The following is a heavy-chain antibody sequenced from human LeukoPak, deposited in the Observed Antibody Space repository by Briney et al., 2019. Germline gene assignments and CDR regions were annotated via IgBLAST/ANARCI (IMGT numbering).Heavy chain of an antibody. V-gene: IGHV3-21*01. CDR1: GFTFSNSD. CDR3: ARAHNWKYGTFDY. Sequence: GGSLRLSCAASGFTFSNSDMHWVRQAAGKGLEWVSSISSSSSYIYYADSVKGRFTISRDNAKNSLYLQMNSLRAEDTAVYYCARAHNWKYGTFDYWGQGTLVTVSS. CDR2: ISSSSSYI. J-gene: IGHJ4*02. D-gene: IGHD1-7*01.